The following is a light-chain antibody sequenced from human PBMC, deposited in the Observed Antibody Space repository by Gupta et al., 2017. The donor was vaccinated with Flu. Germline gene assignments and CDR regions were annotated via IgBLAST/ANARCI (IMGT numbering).Light chain of an antibody. CDR3: YLWAGSGDQRVFV. Sequence: TARITCGGNRVGIKTYHVYQQKPGPGPVSVVDVYSLRPSGIPERFSCSNSGNAATLIISRAEDGNEADEDYYLWAGSGDQRVFVFGGGTKMTVL. CDR2: VYS. J-gene: IGLJ3*02. CDR1: RVGIKT. V-gene: IGLV3-21*02.